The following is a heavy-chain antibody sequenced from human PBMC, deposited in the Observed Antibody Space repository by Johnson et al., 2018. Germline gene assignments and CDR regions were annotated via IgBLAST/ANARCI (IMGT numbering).Heavy chain of an antibody. J-gene: IGHJ4*02. D-gene: IGHD2-2*01. CDR1: GDSISNSNLY. CDR2: VSYTGST. Sequence: QVQLVESGPGLVKPSETLSLKCTVSGDSISNSNLYWGWIRQPPGKGLEWIGSVSYTGSTYYNPALKGRVSLSRDMSKNQFSLIVNSVTAADTAVYYCASLASIGCYAPYWGQGTLVTVSS. CDR3: ASLASIGCYAPY. V-gene: IGHV4-39*01.